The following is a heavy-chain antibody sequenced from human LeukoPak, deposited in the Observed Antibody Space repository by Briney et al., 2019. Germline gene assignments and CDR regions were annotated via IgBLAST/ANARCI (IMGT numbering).Heavy chain of an antibody. CDR3: AKAETYDFWSGYSTNY. J-gene: IGHJ4*02. D-gene: IGHD3-3*01. CDR1: GFTFSSYA. Sequence: GGSLRLSCAASGFTFSSYAMSWVRQAPGKGLEWVSAISGSGGSTYYADSVKGRFTISRDNSKNTLYLQMNSLRAEDTAAYYCAKAETYDFWSGYSTNYWGQGTLVTVSS. CDR2: ISGSGGST. V-gene: IGHV3-23*01.